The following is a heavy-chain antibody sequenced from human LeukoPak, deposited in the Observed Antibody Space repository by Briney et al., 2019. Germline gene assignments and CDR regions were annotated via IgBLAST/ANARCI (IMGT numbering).Heavy chain of an antibody. CDR2: ISGSGGST. CDR3: ATHILNAGYCSSTSCLTAGYYFDY. CDR1: GFTFSSYT. Sequence: PGGSLRLSCAASGFTFSSYTMSWVRQAPGKGLEWVSAISGSGGSTYYADSVKGRFTISRDNSKNTLYLQMNSLRAEDTAVYYCATHILNAGYCSSTSCLTAGYYFDYWGQGTLVTVSS. V-gene: IGHV3-23*01. J-gene: IGHJ4*02. D-gene: IGHD2-2*01.